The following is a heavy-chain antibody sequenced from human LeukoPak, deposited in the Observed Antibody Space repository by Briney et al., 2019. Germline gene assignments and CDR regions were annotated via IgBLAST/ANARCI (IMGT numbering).Heavy chain of an antibody. Sequence: SETPSLTCTVSGGSISSYYWSWIRQPPGKGLEWIGYIYYTGSTNYNPSLKSRVTISVDTSKNQFSLNLSSVTAADTAVYYCARGSYSSSWYQNWYFDLWGRGTLVTVSS. D-gene: IGHD6-13*01. V-gene: IGHV4-59*08. CDR3: ARGSYSSSWYQNWYFDL. J-gene: IGHJ2*01. CDR1: GGSISSYY. CDR2: IYYTGST.